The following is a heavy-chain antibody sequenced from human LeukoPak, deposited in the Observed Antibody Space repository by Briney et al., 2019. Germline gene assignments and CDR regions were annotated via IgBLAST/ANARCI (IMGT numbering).Heavy chain of an antibody. V-gene: IGHV3-23*01. Sequence: GGSLRLSCAASGFTFSSYWMSGVRQAPGKGLEGVSVLIGSSGSTDYADSVKGRFTISRDNSKNTVFLQMNSLRAEATAIYYCAKGAYDYIEIGYFDSWGQGTLVTVSS. CDR3: AKGAYDYIEIGYFDS. CDR1: GFTFSSYW. D-gene: IGHD5-12*01. CDR2: LIGSSGST. J-gene: IGHJ4*02.